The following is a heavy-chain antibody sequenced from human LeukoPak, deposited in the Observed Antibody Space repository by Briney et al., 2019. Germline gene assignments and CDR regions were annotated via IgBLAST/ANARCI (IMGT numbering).Heavy chain of an antibody. CDR3: ASSATTVTTNWFDP. D-gene: IGHD4-17*01. CDR2: ISSSSSYI. Sequence: GGSLRLSRAASGFTFSSYSMNWVRQAPGKGLEWVSSISSSSSYIYYADSVKGRFTISRDNAKNSLYLQMNSLRAEDTAVYYCASSATTVTTNWFDPWGQGTLVTVSS. CDR1: GFTFSSYS. V-gene: IGHV3-21*01. J-gene: IGHJ5*02.